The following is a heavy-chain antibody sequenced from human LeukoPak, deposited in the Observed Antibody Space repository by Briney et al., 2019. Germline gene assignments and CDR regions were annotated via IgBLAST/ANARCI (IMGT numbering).Heavy chain of an antibody. CDR3: ARLMGFGELHSAFDI. CDR1: GYSFTSYW. CDR2: IYPGASDT. J-gene: IGHJ3*02. V-gene: IGHV5-51*01. D-gene: IGHD3-10*01. Sequence: GESLKISCKGSGYSFTSYWIGWVGQMPGKGLDWMGIIYPGASDTRYSPPFQGQVTISAGKSISTAYLQWSSLKASDTAIYYCARLMGFGELHSAFDIWGQGTMVTVSS.